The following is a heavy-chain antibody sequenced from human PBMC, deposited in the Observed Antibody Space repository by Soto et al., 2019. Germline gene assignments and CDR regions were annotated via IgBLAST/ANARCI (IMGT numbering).Heavy chain of an antibody. Sequence: EVHLVESGGGLVQPGGSLRLSCADSEFTFSHYWMHWVRQAPGKGLVWVSRINPDGTTTNYADSVKGRFTISRDNAKNTLYLQMNSLSGEDTAMYYCTKDTFGDRDSWGQGTLVTVSS. CDR2: INPDGTTT. D-gene: IGHD4-17*01. CDR1: EFTFSHYW. CDR3: TKDTFGDRDS. J-gene: IGHJ4*02. V-gene: IGHV3-74*01.